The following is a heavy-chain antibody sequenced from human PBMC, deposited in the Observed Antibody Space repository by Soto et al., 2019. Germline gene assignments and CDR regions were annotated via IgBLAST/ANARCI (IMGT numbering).Heavy chain of an antibody. CDR3: AGWAVKPGSARY. CDR2: IGGSGGRT. D-gene: IGHD4-17*01. CDR1: GLTFSRYA. Sequence: GGSLRLSWAASGLTFSRYAMPWSRQAPRKGVEGVSAIGGSGGRTYYADSVKGGFTISRHHSNNTLYLQTNSLRAEDTALYYCAGWAVKPGSARYWGQGTLLTVFS. J-gene: IGHJ4*02. V-gene: IGHV3-23*01.